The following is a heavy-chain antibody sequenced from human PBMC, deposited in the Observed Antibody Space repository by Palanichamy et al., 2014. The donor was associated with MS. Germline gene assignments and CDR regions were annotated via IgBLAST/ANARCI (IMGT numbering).Heavy chain of an antibody. V-gene: IGHV5-51*01. Sequence: EVQLVQSGTEVKEPGESLEISCQGSGYTFTNYWIGWVRQMPGKGLEWMGFVNPADSETRYSPSFRGQVTVSADRSISSAYLQWGSLKPSDTVIYFCAGGASGYWSLWGQGTLVTVSS. CDR2: VNPADSET. CDR1: GYTFTNYW. J-gene: IGHJ4*02. CDR3: AGGASGYWSL. D-gene: IGHD3-10*01.